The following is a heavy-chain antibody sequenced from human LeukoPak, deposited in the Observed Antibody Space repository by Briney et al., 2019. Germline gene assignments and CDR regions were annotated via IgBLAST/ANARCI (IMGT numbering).Heavy chain of an antibody. V-gene: IGHV3-48*04. CDR3: AKRADSSAHSFDY. CDR2: ISSSGSTI. CDR1: GFTFSSFT. D-gene: IGHD3-22*01. J-gene: IGHJ4*02. Sequence: GGSLRLSCAASGFTFSSFTMNWVRQAPGKGLEWVSYISSSGSTIYYADSVRGRFTISRDNAKNSLYLQMDSLRVEDTAVYYCAKRADSSAHSFDYWGQGTLVTVSS.